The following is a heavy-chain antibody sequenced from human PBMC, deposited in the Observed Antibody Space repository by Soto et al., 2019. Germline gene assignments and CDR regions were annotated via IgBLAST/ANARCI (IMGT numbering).Heavy chain of an antibody. CDR3: ARDADSSGYYYGDY. CDR1: GFTFSSYA. CDR2: ISYDGSNK. J-gene: IGHJ4*02. V-gene: IGHV3-30-3*01. Sequence: ESGGGVVQPGRSLRLSCAASGFTFSSYAMHWVRQAPGKGLEWVAVISYDGSNKYYADSVKGRFTISRDNSNNTLYLQMNSLRAEDTAVYYCARDADSSGYYYGDYWGQGTLVTVSS. D-gene: IGHD3-22*01.